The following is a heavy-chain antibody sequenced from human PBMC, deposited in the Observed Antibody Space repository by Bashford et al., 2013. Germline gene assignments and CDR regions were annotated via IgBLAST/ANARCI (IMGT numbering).Heavy chain of an antibody. D-gene: IGHD1-26*01. CDR1: GYTFTSYG. V-gene: IGHV1-18*01. J-gene: IGHJ6*02. CDR3: ARDVLAGGIVGAAYYYYGMDV. Sequence: VASVKVSCKASGYTFTSYGVSWVRQAPGQGLEWMGWISGYSGNTNYAQKLQGRVTMTTDTSTSTAYMELRSLRSDDTAVYYCARDVLAGGIVGAAYYYYGMDVWGQGTTVTVSS. CDR2: ISGYSGNT.